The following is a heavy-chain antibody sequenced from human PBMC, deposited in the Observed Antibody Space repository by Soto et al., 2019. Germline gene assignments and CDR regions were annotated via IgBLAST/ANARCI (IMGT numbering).Heavy chain of an antibody. CDR1: GYTFTRYD. D-gene: IGHD4-17*01. V-gene: IGHV1-8*01. CDR3: AVYGGNRSWNFYL. CDR2: MTPNSGNT. J-gene: IGHJ2*01. Sequence: QVQLVQSGAEVKKPVASVKVSCKASGYTFTRYDINWVRQATGQGLEWMGWMTPNSGNTGYAEKFQGIVTMTRNTSISTVCMELSSVISEDTVVYYCAVYGGNRSWNFYLWGRGTLVTVSS.